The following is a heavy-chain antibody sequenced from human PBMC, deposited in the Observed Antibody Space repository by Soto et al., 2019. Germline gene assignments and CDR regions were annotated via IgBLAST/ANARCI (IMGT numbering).Heavy chain of an antibody. J-gene: IGHJ4*02. CDR2: FDPEDGET. CDR3: ATVGGSYYYFDY. Sequence: ASVKVSCKVSGYTLTELSMHWVRQAPGKGLEWMGGFDPEDGETIYAQKFQGRVTMTEDTSTDTAYMELSSLRSEDTAVYYCATVGGSYYYFDYWGQGTLVTVPQ. D-gene: IGHD1-26*01. V-gene: IGHV1-24*01. CDR1: GYTLTELS.